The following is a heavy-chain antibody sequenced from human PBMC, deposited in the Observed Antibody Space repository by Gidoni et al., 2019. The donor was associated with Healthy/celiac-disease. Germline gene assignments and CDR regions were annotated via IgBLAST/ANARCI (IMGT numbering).Heavy chain of an antibody. CDR1: GFTFRSDA. D-gene: IGHD4-17*01. CDR3: ASPADAYGDSLKYYYYGMDV. Sequence: QVQLVESGGGVVQPGRSLRLSCAASGFTFRSDAMHWVGQAPGKGLEWVAVISYDGRNKYYADSVKGRFTISRDNSKNTLYLQMNSLRAEDTAVYYCASPADAYGDSLKYYYYGMDVWGQGTTVTVSS. CDR2: ISYDGRNK. V-gene: IGHV3-30*04. J-gene: IGHJ6*02.